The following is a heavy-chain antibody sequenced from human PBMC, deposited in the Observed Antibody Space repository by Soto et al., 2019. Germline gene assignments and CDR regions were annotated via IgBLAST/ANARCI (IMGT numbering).Heavy chain of an antibody. CDR3: ARDGGYCSSTSCPGDY. CDR1: GFTFSSYS. Sequence: PGGSLRLSCAASGFTFSSYSMNWVRQAPGKGLEWVSYISSSSSTIYYADSVKGRFTISRDNAKNSLYLQMNSLRDEDTAVYYCARDGGYCSSTSCPGDYWGQGTLVTVSS. D-gene: IGHD2-2*01. J-gene: IGHJ4*02. CDR2: ISSSSSTI. V-gene: IGHV3-48*02.